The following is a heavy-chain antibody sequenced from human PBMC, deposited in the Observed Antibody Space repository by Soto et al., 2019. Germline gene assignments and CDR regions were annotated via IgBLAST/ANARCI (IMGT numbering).Heavy chain of an antibody. CDR3: ASTNYDFWSGRDAIWFDP. D-gene: IGHD3-3*01. J-gene: IGHJ5*02. CDR2: IYHSGST. Sequence: QVQLQESGPGLVKPSGTLSLTCAVSGGSISSSNWWSWVRQPPGKGLEWIGEIYHSGSTNYNPSLKSRVTISVDKSKDQFSLELSSVAAADTAVYYCASTNYDFWSGRDAIWFDPWGQGTLVTVSS. V-gene: IGHV4-4*02. CDR1: GGSISSSNW.